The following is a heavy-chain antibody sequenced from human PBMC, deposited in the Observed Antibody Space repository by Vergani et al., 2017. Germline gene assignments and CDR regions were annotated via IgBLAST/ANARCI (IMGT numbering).Heavy chain of an antibody. V-gene: IGHV1-2*02. Sequence: QVQLVQSGTEVKKPGASLKVSCKASGYTFTGYYMHWVRQAPGQGLEWMGWINPNSGGTNFAQKFQGRVTMTRDTSISTAYMELSSLRSEDTAVYYCARDHCSSGVCYTVVYWGQGTLVTVSS. D-gene: IGHD2-8*01. CDR2: INPNSGGT. CDR3: ARDHCSSGVCYTVVY. CDR1: GYTFTGYY. J-gene: IGHJ4*02.